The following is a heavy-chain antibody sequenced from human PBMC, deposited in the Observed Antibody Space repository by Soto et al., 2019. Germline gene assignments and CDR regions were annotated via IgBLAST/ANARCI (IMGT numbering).Heavy chain of an antibody. J-gene: IGHJ4*02. D-gene: IGHD6-13*01. V-gene: IGHV1-69*01. CDR1: GGTFSNYA. Sequence: QVQVVQSGAEVKKPGSSVKVSCKASGGTFSNYAISWVRQAPGHGLEWVGGIIPLTETPVYAQTVQGRLAITADEITSAAYMELSSLRSDDTAVYYCVIGTRNSWTCDFWCQGPLVTVSS. CDR2: IIPLTETP. CDR3: VIGTRNSWTCDF.